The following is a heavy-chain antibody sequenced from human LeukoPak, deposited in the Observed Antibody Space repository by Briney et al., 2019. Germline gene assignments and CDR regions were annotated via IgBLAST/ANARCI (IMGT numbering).Heavy chain of an antibody. J-gene: IGHJ4*02. CDR1: GGSFSGYY. CDR2: INHSGST. D-gene: IGHD2-15*01. Sequence: PSETLSLTCAVYGGSFSGYYWSWIRQPPGKGLEWIGEINHSGSTNYNPSLKSRVTISVDTSKNQFSLKLSSVTAADTAVYYCARGSGRRYCSGGSCYGNPFPCYFDYWGQGTLVTVSS. V-gene: IGHV4-34*01. CDR3: ARGSGRRYCSGGSCYGNPFPCYFDY.